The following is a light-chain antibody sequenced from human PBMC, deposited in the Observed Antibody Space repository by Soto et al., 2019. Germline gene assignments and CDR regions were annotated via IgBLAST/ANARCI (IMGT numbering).Light chain of an antibody. J-gene: IGKJ4*01. CDR3: QQRSNWPPT. Sequence: EIVLTQSQATLSLSPGERATLSCGASQNVESDLVWYHQKRGQAPRLLIYSASNRATGIPARFSGSGSGTDFTLTISSLEPEDFAAYYCQQRSNWPPTFGGGTKVEIK. V-gene: IGKV3-11*01. CDR1: QNVESD. CDR2: SAS.